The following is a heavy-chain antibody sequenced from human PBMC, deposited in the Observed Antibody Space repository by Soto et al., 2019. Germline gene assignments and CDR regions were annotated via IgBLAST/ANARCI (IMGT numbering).Heavy chain of an antibody. V-gene: IGHV3-33*01. CDR3: ARDGITMVRGVIIRGGMDV. CDR1: GFTFSSYG. J-gene: IGHJ6*01. Sequence: QVQLVESGGGVVQPGRSLRLSCAASGFTFSSYGMHWVRQAPGKGLEWVAVIWYDGSNKYYADSVKGRFTISRDNSKNMLYLQMNSLRAEDTAVYYCARDGITMVRGVIIRGGMDVWGQGTTVTVS. CDR2: IWYDGSNK. D-gene: IGHD3-10*01.